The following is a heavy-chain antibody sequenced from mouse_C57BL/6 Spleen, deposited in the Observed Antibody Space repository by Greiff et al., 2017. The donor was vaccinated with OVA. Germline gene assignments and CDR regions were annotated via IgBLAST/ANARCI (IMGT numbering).Heavy chain of an antibody. Sequence: QVQLKESGAELVKPGASVKISCKASGYAFSSYWMNWVKQRPGKGLEWIGQIYPGDGDTNYNGKFKGKATLTADKSSSTAYMQLSSLTSEDSAVYFCARRGGYYYFDYWGQGTTLTVSS. J-gene: IGHJ2*01. CDR2: IYPGDGDT. CDR3: ARRGGYYYFDY. D-gene: IGHD2-3*01. V-gene: IGHV1-80*01. CDR1: GYAFSSYW.